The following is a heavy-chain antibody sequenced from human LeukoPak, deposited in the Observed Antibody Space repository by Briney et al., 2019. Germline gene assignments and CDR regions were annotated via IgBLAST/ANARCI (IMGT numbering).Heavy chain of an antibody. V-gene: IGHV1-18*01. CDR3: ARDRWYDKSDYYYNLDH. CDR1: GYTFTSYG. CDR2: ISGYNGET. J-gene: IGHJ4*02. D-gene: IGHD3-22*01. Sequence: ASVKVSCKASGYTFTSYGISWVRQAPGQGLEWMGWISGYNGETNSAQKLQGRVTMTTDTSMSTAYMELRSLRSDDTAVYYCARDRWYDKSDYYYNLDHWGQGTLVTVSS.